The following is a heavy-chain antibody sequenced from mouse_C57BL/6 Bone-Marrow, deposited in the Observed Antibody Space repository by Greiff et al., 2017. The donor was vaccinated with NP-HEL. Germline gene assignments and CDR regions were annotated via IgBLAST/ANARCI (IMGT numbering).Heavy chain of an antibody. D-gene: IGHD4-1*01. Sequence: EVQLVESGGGLVQPGGSLSLSCAASGFTFTDYYMSWVRQPPGKALEWLGFIRNKANGYTTEYSASVKGRFTISRDNSQSILYLQMNALRAEDSATYYCARYRTGPHAMDYWGQGTSVTVSS. J-gene: IGHJ4*01. V-gene: IGHV7-3*01. CDR2: IRNKANGYTT. CDR3: ARYRTGPHAMDY. CDR1: GFTFTDYY.